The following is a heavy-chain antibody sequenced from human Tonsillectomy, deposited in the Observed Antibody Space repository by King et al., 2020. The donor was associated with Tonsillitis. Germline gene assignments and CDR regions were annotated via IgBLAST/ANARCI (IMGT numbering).Heavy chain of an antibody. CDR3: ARHLVGASDFDY. CDR1: GGSISSSSYY. V-gene: IGHV4-39*01. D-gene: IGHD1-26*01. CDR2: IYYSGST. J-gene: IGHJ4*02. Sequence: QLQESGPGLVKPSETLSLTCTVSGGSISSSSYYWGWIRQPPGQGLEWIGSIYYSGSTYYNPSLKSRVNISVDTSKHQLSLKLSSVTAADTAVYYCARHLVGASDFDYWGQGTLVTVSS.